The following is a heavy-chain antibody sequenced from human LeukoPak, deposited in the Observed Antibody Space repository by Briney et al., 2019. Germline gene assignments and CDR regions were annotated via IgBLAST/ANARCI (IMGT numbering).Heavy chain of an antibody. J-gene: IGHJ3*02. V-gene: IGHV1-46*01. CDR1: GYSFTSYN. D-gene: IGHD5-24*01. CDR3: ARVRDGYNDAYDI. CDR2: IKPSGTDT. Sequence: ASVKVSCKPSGYSFTSYNLHWVRQAPGQRLEWMGIIKPSGTDTKYAQKFQGRVFMTTDTSTSTVYMELSSLKSEDTAVYYCARVRDGYNDAYDIWGQGTMVIVSS.